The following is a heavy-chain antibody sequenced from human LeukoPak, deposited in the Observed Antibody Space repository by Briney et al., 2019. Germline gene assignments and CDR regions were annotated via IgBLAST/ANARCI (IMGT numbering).Heavy chain of an antibody. V-gene: IGHV4-34*12. D-gene: IGHD3-10*01. J-gene: IGHJ3*02. CDR1: GGSFSGYY. CDR3: VKSNGYGLVDI. CDR2: IFYSGST. Sequence: SETLSLTCAVYGGSFSGYYWGWIRQPPGKGLEWIGNIFYSGSTYYSPSLKSRVTISLDTSRNQFSLKLNSVTAADTAVYYCVKSNGYGLVDIWGQGTMVTVSS.